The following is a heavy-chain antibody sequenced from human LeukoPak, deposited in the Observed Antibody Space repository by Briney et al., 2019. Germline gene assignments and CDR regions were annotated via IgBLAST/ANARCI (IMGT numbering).Heavy chain of an antibody. CDR3: AREWLVSGYYFDY. V-gene: IGHV1-69*13. D-gene: IGHD6-19*01. CDR1: GGTFSSYA. Sequence: SVKVSCKASGGTFSSYAISWVRQAPGQGLEWMGGTIPIFGTANYAQKFQGRVTITADESTSTAYMELCSLRSEDTAVYYCAREWLVSGYYFDYWGQGTLVTVSS. J-gene: IGHJ4*02. CDR2: TIPIFGTA.